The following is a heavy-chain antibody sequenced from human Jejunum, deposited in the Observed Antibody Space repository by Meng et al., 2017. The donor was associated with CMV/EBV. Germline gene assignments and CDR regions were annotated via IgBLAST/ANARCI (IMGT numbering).Heavy chain of an antibody. CDR3: ARDVTILGRVQTFDS. V-gene: IGHV3-48*04. Sequence: FSFSIYSMNWVRQVLGKGLEWVSYISSMSATMYYTDSVRGRFTISRDDAKNSLYLHMNNLRAEDTAIYYCARDVTILGRVQTFDSWGQGTLVTVSS. D-gene: IGHD3-3*01. CDR2: ISSMSATM. CDR1: FSFSIYS. J-gene: IGHJ4*02.